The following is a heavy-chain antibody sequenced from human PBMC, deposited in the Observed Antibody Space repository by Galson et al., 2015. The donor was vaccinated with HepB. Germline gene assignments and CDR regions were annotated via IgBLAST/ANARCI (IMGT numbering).Heavy chain of an antibody. J-gene: IGHJ6*02. D-gene: IGHD1-26*01. CDR3: ARRVGAKQVYYYGMDV. Sequence: QSGAEVKKPGESLRISCKGSGYSFTSYWISWVRQMPGKGLEWMGRIDPSDSYTNYSPSFQGHVTISADKSISTAYLQWSSLRASDTAMYYCARRVGAKQVYYYGMDVWGQGTTVTVSS. CDR1: GYSFTSYW. V-gene: IGHV5-10-1*01. CDR2: IDPSDSYT.